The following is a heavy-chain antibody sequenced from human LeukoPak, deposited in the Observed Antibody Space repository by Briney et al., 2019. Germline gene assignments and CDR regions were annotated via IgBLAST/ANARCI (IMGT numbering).Heavy chain of an antibody. J-gene: IGHJ5*02. CDR2: IYWDDDK. D-gene: IGHD6-13*01. CDR1: GFSLSTSGVG. CDR3: AHRQDSSWYEDVWFDP. V-gene: IGHV2-5*02. Sequence: SGPTLVNPTQTLTLTCTFSGFSLSTSGVGVGWIRQPPGKALEWLALIYWDDDKRYSPSLKSRLTITKDTSKNQVVLTMTNMDPVDTATYYCAHRQDSSWYEDVWFDPWGQGTLVTVSS.